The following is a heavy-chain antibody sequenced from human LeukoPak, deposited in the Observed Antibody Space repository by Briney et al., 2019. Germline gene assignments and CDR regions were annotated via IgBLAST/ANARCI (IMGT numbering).Heavy chain of an antibody. J-gene: IGHJ4*02. V-gene: IGHV3-7*01. D-gene: IGHD3-10*01. Sequence: GGSLRLSCAASGFTFSTSWMNWVRRAPGKGLEWVALIKEHGSEIYHADSVKGRFTISRDDAASSIYLQMHSLRAEDTAVYYCATDRGTYWGQGTLVTVSS. CDR2: IKEHGSEI. CDR3: ATDRGTY. CDR1: GFTFSTSW.